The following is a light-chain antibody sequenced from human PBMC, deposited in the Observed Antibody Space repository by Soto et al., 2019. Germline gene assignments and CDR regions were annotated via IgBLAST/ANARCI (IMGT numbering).Light chain of an antibody. V-gene: IGKV1-8*01. Sequence: AIRMTQSQSSFSAATGDRVTITCRASQGISSYLAWYQQKPGKALKLLIYAASTLQSGVPSRFSGSGSGTDFTLTISCLQSEDFATYYCQQYYSYPRTFGQGTKV. CDR2: AAS. J-gene: IGKJ1*01. CDR3: QQYYSYPRT. CDR1: QGISSY.